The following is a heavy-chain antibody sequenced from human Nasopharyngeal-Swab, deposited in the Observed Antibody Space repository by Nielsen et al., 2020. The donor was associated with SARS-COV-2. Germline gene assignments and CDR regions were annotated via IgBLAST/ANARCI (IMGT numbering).Heavy chain of an antibody. Sequence: WIRQPPGKGLEWIGSIYHSGSTYYNPSLKSRVTVSVDTSKNQFSLKLSSVTAADTAVYYCARVVAVAGTRRYFDYWGQGTLVTVPS. D-gene: IGHD6-19*01. CDR3: ARVVAVAGTRRYFDY. CDR2: IYHSGST. V-gene: IGHV4-38-2*02. J-gene: IGHJ4*02.